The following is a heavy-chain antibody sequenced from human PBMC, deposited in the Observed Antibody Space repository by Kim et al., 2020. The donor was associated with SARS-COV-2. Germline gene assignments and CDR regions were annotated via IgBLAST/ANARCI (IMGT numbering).Heavy chain of an antibody. V-gene: IGHV3-21*01. D-gene: IGHD3-22*01. CDR1: GFTFSSYS. CDR3: ARQQGGGYYYDSSGYSPHNYYYYYGMDV. CDR2: ISSSSSYI. J-gene: IGHJ6*02. Sequence: GGSLRLSCAASGFTFSSYSMNWVRQAPGKGLEWVSSISSSSSYIYYADSVKGRFTISRDNAKNSLYLQMNSLRAEDTAVYYCARQQGGGYYYDSSGYSPHNYYYYYGMDVWGQGTTVTVSS.